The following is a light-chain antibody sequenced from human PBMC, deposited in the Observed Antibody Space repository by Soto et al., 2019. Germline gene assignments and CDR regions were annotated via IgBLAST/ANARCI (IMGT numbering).Light chain of an antibody. J-gene: IGKJ1*01. CDR1: QSVSGW. Sequence: DIQRTQSPSTLSASVGDTVTVTCRASQSVSGWLAWYQQKPGKAPKLLIYKASSLESGVPSRFSGSGSGTEFTLTISSLQPDDFATYYCQQYDSYRTFGQGTKVDIK. CDR3: QQYDSYRT. V-gene: IGKV1-5*03. CDR2: KAS.